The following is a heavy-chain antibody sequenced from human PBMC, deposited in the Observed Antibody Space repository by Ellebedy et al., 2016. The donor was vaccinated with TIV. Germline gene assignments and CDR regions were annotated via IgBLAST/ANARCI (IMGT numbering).Heavy chain of an antibody. CDR3: ARGPHSLADIVATITGAFDI. J-gene: IGHJ3*02. D-gene: IGHD5-12*01. CDR1: GGSISPYY. Sequence: MPSETLSLTCTVSGGSISPYYWSWIRQPPGKGLEWIGYIYYSGSTNYNPSLKSRVTISVDTSKNQFSLKLSSVTAADTAVYYCARGPHSLADIVATITGAFDIWGQGKMVTVSS. V-gene: IGHV4-59*01. CDR2: IYYSGST.